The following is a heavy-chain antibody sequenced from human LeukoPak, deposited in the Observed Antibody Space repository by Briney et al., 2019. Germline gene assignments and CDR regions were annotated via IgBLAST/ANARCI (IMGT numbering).Heavy chain of an antibody. Sequence: WASVKVSCKASGYTFTGNYIHWVQQAPGQGLEWMGWINPNSGVTNYAQKFQGRVTMTRDTSISTAYMELSGLRSDDTAVYYCARGPRGVIVDYWGQGTLVTVPS. J-gene: IGHJ4*02. CDR2: INPNSGVT. D-gene: IGHD2-21*01. V-gene: IGHV1-2*02. CDR1: GYTFTGNY. CDR3: ARGPRGVIVDY.